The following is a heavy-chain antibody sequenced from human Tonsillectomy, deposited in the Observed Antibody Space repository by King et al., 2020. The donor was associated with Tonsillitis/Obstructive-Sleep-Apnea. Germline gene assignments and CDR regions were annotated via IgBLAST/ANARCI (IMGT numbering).Heavy chain of an antibody. CDR1: GNSLTSDW. V-gene: IGHV5-10-1*03. J-gene: IGHJ6*02. CDR2: IDPSDSYT. Sequence: VQLVQSGAEVKEPGESLRISCKDSGNSLTSDWITWVRQVPGKGLERMGTIDPSDSYTNYRPSFQGHVTISADKSISTAYLQWSSLKASDTAIYYCARGKGVGTYYYGMDVWGQGTTVTVSS. D-gene: IGHD1/OR15-1a*01. CDR3: ARGKGVGTYYYGMDV.